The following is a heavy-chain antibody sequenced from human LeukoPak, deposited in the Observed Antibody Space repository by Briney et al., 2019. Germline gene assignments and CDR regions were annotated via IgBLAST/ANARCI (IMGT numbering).Heavy chain of an antibody. Sequence: PSETLSLTCTVSGGSISSSSYYWGWIRQPPGKGLEWIGYIYYSGSTNYNPSLKSRVTISVDTSKNQFSLKLSSVTAADTAVYYCARDNPNYYDSSGYTWGQGTLVTVSS. D-gene: IGHD3-22*01. CDR2: IYYSGST. J-gene: IGHJ5*02. CDR3: ARDNPNYYDSSGYT. V-gene: IGHV4-61*01. CDR1: GGSISSSSYY.